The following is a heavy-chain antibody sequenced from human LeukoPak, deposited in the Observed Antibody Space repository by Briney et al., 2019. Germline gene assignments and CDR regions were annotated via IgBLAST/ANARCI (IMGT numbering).Heavy chain of an antibody. V-gene: IGHV1-2*02. Sequence: GASVKVSCKASGYTFTGYYMHWVRQAPGQGLEWMGWINPNSGGTNYAQKFQGRVTMTRDTSISTAYMELSRLRSDDTAVYYCARDEYSSSSPRDYYYYYMDVWGKGTTVTISS. CDR3: ARDEYSSSSPRDYYYYYMDV. J-gene: IGHJ6*03. CDR2: INPNSGGT. CDR1: GYTFTGYY. D-gene: IGHD6-13*01.